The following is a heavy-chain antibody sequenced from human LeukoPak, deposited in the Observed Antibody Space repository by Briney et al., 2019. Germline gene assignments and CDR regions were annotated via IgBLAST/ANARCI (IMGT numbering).Heavy chain of an antibody. CDR3: ARVRGAVAGYFDY. J-gene: IGHJ4*02. CDR1: GYTFTSYG. V-gene: IGHV1-18*01. Sequence: ASVKVSCKASGYTFTSYGISWVRQAPGQGLEWMGWISAYNGNTNYAQKLQGRVTMTTDTSTSTVYMELRSLRSDDTAVYYCARVRGAVAGYFDYWGQGTLVTVSS. CDR2: ISAYNGNT. D-gene: IGHD6-19*01.